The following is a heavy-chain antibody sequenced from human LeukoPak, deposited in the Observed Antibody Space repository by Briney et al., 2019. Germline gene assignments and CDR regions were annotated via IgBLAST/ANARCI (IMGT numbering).Heavy chain of an antibody. CDR1: GFTLSNYD. D-gene: IGHD5-18*01. CDR2: IGTAGDT. J-gene: IGHJ4*02. V-gene: IGHV3-13*01. Sequence: GGSLRLSCAASGFTLSNYDMHWVRQVIGKGLEWVSGIGTAGDTYYGGSVKGRFSSSRENAKNFLYLQMNSLRAGDTAVYYCARADLRGYSLHYWSQGTLVTVSS. CDR3: ARADLRGYSLHY.